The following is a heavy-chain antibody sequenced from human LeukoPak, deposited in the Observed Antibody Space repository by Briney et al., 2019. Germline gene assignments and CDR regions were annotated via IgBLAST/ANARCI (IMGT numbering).Heavy chain of an antibody. J-gene: IGHJ6*03. V-gene: IGHV3-23*01. CDR1: GFTFSGSA. D-gene: IGHD2-2*01. CDR3: AKSLESTNYYYHMDV. CDR2: ISGSGGST. Sequence: GGSLRLSCAASGFTFSGSAMHWVRQASGKGLEWVSAISGSGGSTYYADSVKGRFTMSRDNSKNTLYLQMNSLRAEDTAVYYCAKSLESTNYYYHMDVWGKGTTVTISS.